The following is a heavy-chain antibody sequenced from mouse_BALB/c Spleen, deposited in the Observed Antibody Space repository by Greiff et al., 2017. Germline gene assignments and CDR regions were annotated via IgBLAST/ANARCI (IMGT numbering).Heavy chain of an antibody. CDR3: ARGYYGSRGYFDY. D-gene: IGHD1-1*01. V-gene: IGHV5-9-4*01. J-gene: IGHJ2*01. Sequence: EVKVEESGGGLVKPGGSLKLSCAASGFTFSSYAMSWVRQSPEKRLEWVAEISSGGSYTYYPDTVTGRFTISRDNAKNTLYLEMSSLRSEDTAMYYCARGYYGSRGYFDYWGQGTTLTVSS. CDR1: GFTFSSYA. CDR2: ISSGGSYT.